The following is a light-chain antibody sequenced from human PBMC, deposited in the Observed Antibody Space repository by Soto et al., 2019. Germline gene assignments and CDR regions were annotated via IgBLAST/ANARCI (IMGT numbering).Light chain of an antibody. CDR1: QTFSSTY. Sequence: ETVLTQSPDTVSLSPGETATLSCRASQTFSSTYLAWYQQKPGHPPRLLIYSASTRATGIPDRFSGSGSGTEYTLTISRLEPEDFAVYYCQQYGSSPLTFGGGPRWIS. V-gene: IGKV3-20*01. J-gene: IGKJ4*01. CDR3: QQYGSSPLT. CDR2: SAS.